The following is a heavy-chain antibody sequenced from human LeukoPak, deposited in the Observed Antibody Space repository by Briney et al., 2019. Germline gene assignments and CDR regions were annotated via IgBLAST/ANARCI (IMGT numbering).Heavy chain of an antibody. J-gene: IGHJ4*02. CDR2: ISGSGGST. CDR3: AKDKKDTIFGVVMGSDY. V-gene: IGHV3-23*01. CDR1: GFTFGSYA. Sequence: GGSLRLSCAASGFTFGSYAMTWVRQAPGKGLEWVSAISGSGGSTYYADSVKGRFTISRDNSKNTLYLQMNSLRAEDTAVYYCAKDKKDTIFGVVMGSDYWGQGTLVTVSS. D-gene: IGHD3-3*01.